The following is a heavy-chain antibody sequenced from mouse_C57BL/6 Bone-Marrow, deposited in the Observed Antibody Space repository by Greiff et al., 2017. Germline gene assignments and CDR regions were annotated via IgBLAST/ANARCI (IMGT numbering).Heavy chain of an antibody. Sequence: EVQLQQSGAELVRPGASVKLSCTASGFNIKDDYMHWVKQRPEQGLEWIGWIDPENGDTEYASKFQGKATITADTSSNTAYLQLSSLTSEDTAVYYCTTIGYDPYWYVDVWGTGTTVTVSS. D-gene: IGHD2-2*01. J-gene: IGHJ1*03. CDR1: GFNIKDDY. CDR3: TTIGYDPYWYVDV. V-gene: IGHV14-4*01. CDR2: IDPENGDT.